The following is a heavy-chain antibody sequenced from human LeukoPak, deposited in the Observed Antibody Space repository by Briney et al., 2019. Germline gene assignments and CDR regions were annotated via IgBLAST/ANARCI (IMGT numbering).Heavy chain of an antibody. CDR1: GFTFSGHG. D-gene: IGHD3-3*01. Sequence: GGSLRLSCATSGFTFSGHGMHWVRQAPGKGLEWVAFIRYVGSNKYYADSVKGRFTISRDNSKNTLYLQMNSLRAEDTAVYYCASPQAPVFGVVIPPSCWGQGTLVTVSS. CDR2: IRYVGSNK. J-gene: IGHJ4*02. V-gene: IGHV3-30*02. CDR3: ASPQAPVFGVVIPPSC.